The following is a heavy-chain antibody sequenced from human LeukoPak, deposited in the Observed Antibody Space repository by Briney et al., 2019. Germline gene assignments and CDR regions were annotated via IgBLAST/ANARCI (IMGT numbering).Heavy chain of an antibody. J-gene: IGHJ4*02. Sequence: GGSLRLSCAASGFPFVTFSMYWVRQAPGKGLEWVSSISGSSNYIYYADSVKGRFTISRDNAKNSLYLQMNSLRAEDTAVYYCASLRDCTSGSCYSRLDYWGQGSLVTVSS. CDR3: ASLRDCTSGSCYSRLDY. CDR1: GFPFVTFS. CDR2: ISGSSNYI. D-gene: IGHD2-15*01. V-gene: IGHV3-21*06.